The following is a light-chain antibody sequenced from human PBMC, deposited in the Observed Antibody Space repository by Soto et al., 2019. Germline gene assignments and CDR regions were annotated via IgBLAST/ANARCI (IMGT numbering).Light chain of an antibody. CDR1: QGIYSY. CDR3: QQMNTFPRT. Sequence: DIKLTKFPSFLSAYVGDRVTITCRASQGIYSYLAWYQQRPGKVPRFLMHAASTFQSGVPSRFSGSGSGTVITLTITSLQPEDLATDYCQQMNTFPRTFGQGTKVEI. CDR2: AAS. J-gene: IGKJ1*01. V-gene: IGKV1-9*01.